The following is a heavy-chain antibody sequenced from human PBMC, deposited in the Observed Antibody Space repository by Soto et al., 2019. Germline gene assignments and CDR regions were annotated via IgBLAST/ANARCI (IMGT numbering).Heavy chain of an antibody. J-gene: IGHJ6*02. CDR3: VGENYYYGMDV. CDR2: INNAYST. V-gene: IGHV3-66*01. Sequence: PGGSLRLSCAASGFDASVNFMTWVRQAPGKGLEWVSAINNAYSTFYADSVKGRFTISRDNSKNTVYLQVSSLRVEDTAMYYCVGENYYYGMDVWGQGTTVTVSS. CDR1: GFDASVNF.